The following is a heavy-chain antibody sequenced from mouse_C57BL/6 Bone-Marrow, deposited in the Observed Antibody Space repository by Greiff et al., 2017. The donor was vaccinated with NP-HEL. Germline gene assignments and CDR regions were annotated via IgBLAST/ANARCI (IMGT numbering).Heavy chain of an antibody. CDR1: GYTFTTYP. D-gene: IGHD2-3*01. V-gene: IGHV1-47*01. CDR3: SRPNVDGPHWYFDV. J-gene: IGHJ1*03. CDR2: FHPYNDDT. Sequence: VQLQQSGAELVQPGASVKMSCKASGYTFTTYPIEWMKQNHGKSLEWIGNFHPYNDDTKYNEKFKGKATLTVEKSSSTVYLELSRLTSDDSAVYYCSRPNVDGPHWYFDVWGTGTTVTVSS.